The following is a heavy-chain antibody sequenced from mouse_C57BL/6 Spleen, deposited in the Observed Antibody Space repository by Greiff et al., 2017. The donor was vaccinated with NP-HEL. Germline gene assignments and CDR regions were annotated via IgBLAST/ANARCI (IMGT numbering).Heavy chain of an antibody. V-gene: IGHV1-64*01. CDR1: GYTFTSYW. D-gene: IGHD2-1*01. Sequence: VQLQQPGAELVKPGASVKLSCKASGYTFTSYWMHWVKQRPGQGLEWIGMIHPNSGSTNYNEKFKSKATLTVDKSSSTAYMQLSSLTSEDSAVYYCARPYGNYEAMDDWGQGTSVTVSS. CDR3: ARPYGNYEAMDD. CDR2: IHPNSGST. J-gene: IGHJ4*01.